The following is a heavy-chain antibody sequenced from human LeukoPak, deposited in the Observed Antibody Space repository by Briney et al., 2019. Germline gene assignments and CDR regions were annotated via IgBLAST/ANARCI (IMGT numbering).Heavy chain of an antibody. CDR3: AKDQGRDGYNT. J-gene: IGHJ5*02. D-gene: IGHD5-24*01. CDR2: FYYSGST. V-gene: IGHV4-59*01. CDR1: GGSITSYY. Sequence: SETLSLTCTVPGGSITSYYWSWIRQPPGKGLEWIGYFYYSGSTNYNPSLKSRVTISVDTSKNQFSLKLRSVTAADTAVYYCAKDQGRDGYNTWGQGTLVTVSS.